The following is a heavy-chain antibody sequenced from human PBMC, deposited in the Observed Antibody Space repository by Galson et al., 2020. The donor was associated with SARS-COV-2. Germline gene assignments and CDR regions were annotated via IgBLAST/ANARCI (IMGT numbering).Heavy chain of an antibody. CDR2: IYPGDSDT. J-gene: IGHJ5*02. V-gene: IGHV5-51*01. CDR1: GNRITSYW. D-gene: IGHD3-3*01. Sequence: HGESLKISCKGSGNRITSYWIGCVRQMPGKGMDWMGIIYPGDSDTRYSPSFQGQVTISADKSISTAYLQWSSLKASDTAMYYCARPSSSDFWGPQGWFDPWGQGTLVTVSS. CDR3: ARPSSSDFWGPQGWFDP.